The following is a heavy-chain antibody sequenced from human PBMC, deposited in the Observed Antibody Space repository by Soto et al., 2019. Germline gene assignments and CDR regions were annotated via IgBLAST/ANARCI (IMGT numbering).Heavy chain of an antibody. CDR1: GFTFSSYA. D-gene: IGHD6-19*01. CDR3: AKDPEQWLSNVYFDY. V-gene: IGHV3-23*01. J-gene: IGHJ4*02. CDR2: ISGSGGST. Sequence: GSLRLSCAASGFTFSSYAMSWVRQAPGKGLELVSAISGSGGSTYYADSVKGRFTISRDNSKNTLYLQMNSLRAEDTAVYYCAKDPEQWLSNVYFDYWGQGTLVTVSS.